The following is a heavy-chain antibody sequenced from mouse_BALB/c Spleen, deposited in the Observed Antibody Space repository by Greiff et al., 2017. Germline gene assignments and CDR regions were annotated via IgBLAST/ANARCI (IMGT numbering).Heavy chain of an antibody. CDR3: AREMERGGFAY. V-gene: IGHV5-9-4*01. J-gene: IGHJ3*01. Sequence: EVQLVESGGGLVKPGGSLKLSCAASGFTFSSYAMSWVRQSPEKRLEWVAEISSGGSYTYYPDTVTGRFTISRDNAKNTLYLEMSSLRSEDTAMYYCAREMERGGFAYWGQGTLVTVSA. CDR1: GFTFSSYA. CDR2: ISSGGSYT.